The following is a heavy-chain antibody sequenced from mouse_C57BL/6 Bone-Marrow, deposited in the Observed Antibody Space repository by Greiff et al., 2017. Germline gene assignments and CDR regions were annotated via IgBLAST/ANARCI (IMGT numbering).Heavy chain of an antibody. J-gene: IGHJ4*01. CDR3: ARRGYYYAMDY. Sequence: QVQLQQPGAELVMPGASVKLSCKASGYTFTSYWMHWVKQRPGQGLEWIGEIDPSDSYTNYNHKFKGKSTLTVDKSSSTAYMQLSSLTSEDSAVYYCARRGYYYAMDYWGQGTAVTVSS. CDR2: IDPSDSYT. CDR1: GYTFTSYW. V-gene: IGHV1-69*01.